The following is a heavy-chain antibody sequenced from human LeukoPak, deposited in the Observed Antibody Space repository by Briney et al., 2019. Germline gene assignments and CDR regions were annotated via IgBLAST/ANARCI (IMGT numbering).Heavy chain of an antibody. V-gene: IGHV4-59*08. CDR1: GGSISTYH. J-gene: IGHJ4*02. CDR2: IYDSGNN. CDR3: ARLDGGGRGYFDY. D-gene: IGHD3-16*01. Sequence: SETLSLTCTVSGGSISTYHWNWIRQPPGKGLEWIGYIYDSGNNNYNPSLQSRVTISVDTSKNQFSLKLSSVTAADTAVYYCARLDGGGRGYFDYWGQGTLVTVSS.